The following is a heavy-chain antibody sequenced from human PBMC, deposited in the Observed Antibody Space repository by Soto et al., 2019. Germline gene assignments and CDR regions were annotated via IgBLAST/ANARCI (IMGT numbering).Heavy chain of an antibody. V-gene: IGHV1-69*01. CDR1: GGTFSSYA. D-gene: IGHD3-22*01. Sequence: QVQLVQSGAEVKKPGSSVKVSCKASGGTFSSYAISWVRQAPGQGLEWMGGIIPIFGTANYAQKFQGRVTITADESTSTAYMELSSLRSEDTAVYYCVRGEHYDSSGYYTALGYWGQGTLVTVSS. CDR2: IIPIFGTA. J-gene: IGHJ4*02. CDR3: VRGEHYDSSGYYTALGY.